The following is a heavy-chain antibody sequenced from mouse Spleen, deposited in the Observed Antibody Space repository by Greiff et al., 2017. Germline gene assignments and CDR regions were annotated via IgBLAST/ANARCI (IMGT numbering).Heavy chain of an antibody. CDR3: ARSRYGNGYYFDY. CDR2: INPSSGYT. V-gene: IGHV1-7*01. CDR1: GYTFTSYW. J-gene: IGHJ2*01. D-gene: IGHD2-10*02. Sequence: QVQLQQSGAELAKPGASVKLSCKASGYTFTSYWMHWVKQRPGQGLEWIGYINPSSGYTKYNQKFKDKATLTADKSSSTAYMQLSSLTYEDSAVYYCARSRYGNGYYFDYWGQGTTLTVSS.